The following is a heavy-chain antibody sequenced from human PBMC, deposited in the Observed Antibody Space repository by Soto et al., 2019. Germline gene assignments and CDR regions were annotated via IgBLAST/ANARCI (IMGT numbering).Heavy chain of an antibody. V-gene: IGHV1-18*01. CDR1: GYTFTSYG. D-gene: IGHD3-9*01. CDR2: TSAYNGNT. Sequence: QVQLVQSGAEVKKPGASVKVSCKASGYTFTSYGISWVRQAPGQGLEWMGWTSAYNGNTNYAQKLQGRVTMTTDTSTSTAYRDLRSLRSDDTAVYYCARSAYYDILTGYYNVMGYWGQGTLVTVSS. CDR3: ARSAYYDILTGYYNVMGY. J-gene: IGHJ4*02.